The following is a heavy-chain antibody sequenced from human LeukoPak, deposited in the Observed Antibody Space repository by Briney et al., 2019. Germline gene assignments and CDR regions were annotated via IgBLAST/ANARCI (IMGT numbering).Heavy chain of an antibody. Sequence: SETLSLTCTVSGGSISSGDYYWSWIRQHPGKGLEWIGYIYYSGSTYYNPSLKSRVTISVDTSKNQFSLKLSSVTAADTAVYYCARDPITIDGYNSAFDIWGQGTMVTVSS. J-gene: IGHJ3*02. CDR2: IYYSGST. D-gene: IGHD5-24*01. V-gene: IGHV4-31*03. CDR1: GGSISSGDYY. CDR3: ARDPITIDGYNSAFDI.